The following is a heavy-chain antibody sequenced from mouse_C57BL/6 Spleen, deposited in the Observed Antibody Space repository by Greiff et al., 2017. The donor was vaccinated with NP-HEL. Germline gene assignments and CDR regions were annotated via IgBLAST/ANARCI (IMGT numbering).Heavy chain of an antibody. CDR1: GFNIKDDY. D-gene: IGHD1-3*01. V-gene: IGHV14-4*01. J-gene: IGHJ2*01. CDR2: IDTENGDT. Sequence: EVKLMESGAELVRPGASVKLSCTASGFNIKDDYMHWVKQRPEQGLEWIGWIDTENGDTEYASKFQGRATITADTSSNTAYLQLSSLTSEDTAVYYCTTLNSYYFDYWGQGTTLTVSS. CDR3: TTLNSYYFDY.